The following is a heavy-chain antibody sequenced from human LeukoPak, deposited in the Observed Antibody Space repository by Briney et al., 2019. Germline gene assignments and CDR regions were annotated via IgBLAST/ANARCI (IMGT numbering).Heavy chain of an antibody. D-gene: IGHD4-17*01. V-gene: IGHV3-23*01. J-gene: IGHJ4*02. Sequence: GGSLRLSCEASGFTFSSYSMTWVRQAPGKGLEWGSVISGSDGNTYYADSVKGRFTISRDNSKNTLYLQLSSLRAEDTAVYYCAKDRTETTVTIDYWGQGTLVTVSS. CDR3: AKDRTETTVTIDY. CDR2: ISGSDGNT. CDR1: GFTFSSYS.